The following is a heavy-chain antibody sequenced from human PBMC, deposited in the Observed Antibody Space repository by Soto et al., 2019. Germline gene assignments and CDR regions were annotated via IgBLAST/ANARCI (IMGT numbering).Heavy chain of an antibody. CDR2: ITGTGGNT. V-gene: IGHV3-23*01. CDR1: GFTFSTYA. J-gene: IGHJ6*02. Sequence: EVHLLQSGGGLVQPGGSLRLSCAASGFTFSTYAMNWVRQSPGKGLEWVSAITGTGGNTFYGDSVKGRFTISRDNSENTLYLQMNNLRADDTAVYYCAKPEMELLYAVDVWGQGTMVTVSS. CDR3: AKPEMELLYAVDV. D-gene: IGHD1-7*01.